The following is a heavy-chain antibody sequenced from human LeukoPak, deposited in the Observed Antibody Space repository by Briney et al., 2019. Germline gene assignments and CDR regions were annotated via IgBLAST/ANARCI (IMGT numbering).Heavy chain of an antibody. CDR3: GGKGILLVAGFDY. V-gene: IGHV4-4*02. CDR2: IYHSGST. Sequence: SGTLSLTCAVSGGSISSSNWWSWVRQPPGEGLEWGGEIYHSGSTNYNPSLKSRVTISVDKSKNQFSMKLSSVTAADKGVYYCGGKGILLVAGFDYWGQGTLVTVSS. CDR1: GGSISSSNW. J-gene: IGHJ4*02. D-gene: IGHD6-19*01.